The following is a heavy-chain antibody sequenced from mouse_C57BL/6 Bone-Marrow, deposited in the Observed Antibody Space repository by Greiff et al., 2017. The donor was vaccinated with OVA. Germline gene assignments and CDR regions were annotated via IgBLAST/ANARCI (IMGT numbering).Heavy chain of an antibody. CDR2: IYPGDGDT. V-gene: IGHV1-82*01. CDR3: ARRGSTTVHGYAMDY. Sequence: VQLQQSGPELVKPGASVKISCKASGYAFSSSWMNWVKQRPGKGLEWIGRIYPGDGDTNYNGKFKGKATLTADKSSSTAYMQLSSLTSEDSAVYFCARRGSTTVHGYAMDYWGQGTSVTVSS. J-gene: IGHJ4*01. D-gene: IGHD1-1*01. CDR1: GYAFSSSW.